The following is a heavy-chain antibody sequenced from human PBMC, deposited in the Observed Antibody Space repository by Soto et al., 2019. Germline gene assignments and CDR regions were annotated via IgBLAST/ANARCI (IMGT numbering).Heavy chain of an antibody. CDR1: GYSFTSYW. D-gene: IGHD5-18*01. CDR3: ARSVDTAMVPSYYYGMDV. CDR2: IYPGDSET. J-gene: IGHJ6*02. Sequence: PGESLKISCKGSGYSFTSYWIGWVRQMPGKGLEWMGIIYPGDSETRYSPSFQGQVTISADKSISTAYLQWSSLKASDTAMYYCARSVDTAMVPSYYYGMDVWGQGTTVTVSS. V-gene: IGHV5-51*01.